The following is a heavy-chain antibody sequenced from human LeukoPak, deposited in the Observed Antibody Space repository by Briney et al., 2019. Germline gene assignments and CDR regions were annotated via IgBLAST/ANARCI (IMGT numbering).Heavy chain of an antibody. CDR1: EFTFSSYG. V-gene: IGHV3-30*03. D-gene: IGHD6-25*01. J-gene: IGHJ4*02. Sequence: GRSLRLSCAASEFTFSSYGMHWVRQAPGKGLEWVAVISYDGSNKYYAESAKGRFTISRDNSKNTLYLQMNSLRAEDTAVYYCASGISAGLFDNWGQGTLVTVSS. CDR3: ASGISAGLFDN. CDR2: ISYDGSNK.